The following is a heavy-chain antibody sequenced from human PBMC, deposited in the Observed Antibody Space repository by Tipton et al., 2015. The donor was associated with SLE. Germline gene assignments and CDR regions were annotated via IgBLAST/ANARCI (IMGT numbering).Heavy chain of an antibody. CDR2: VSYDGSTK. CDR3: AKFRDFRKILAPDQHYGMGV. CDR1: GFTFSSYG. V-gene: IGHV3-33*03. J-gene: IGHJ6*02. D-gene: IGHD2-2*01. Sequence: SLRLSCAASGFTFSSYGMHWVRQAPGKGLEWVAVVSYDGSTKDYADSVKGRFTISRDNAKNTVYLQMNSLRAEDTASYYCAKFRDFRKILAPDQHYGMGVWGQGTTVTVSS.